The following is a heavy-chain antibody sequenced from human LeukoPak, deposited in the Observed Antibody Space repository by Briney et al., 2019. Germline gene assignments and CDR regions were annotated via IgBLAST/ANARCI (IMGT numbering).Heavy chain of an antibody. D-gene: IGHD1-1*01. CDR2: IYTSGST. Sequence: SETLSLTCTVSGGSISSGSYYWSWIRQPAGKGLEWIGRIYTSGSTNYNPSLKSRVTISVDTSKNQFSLKLSSVTAADTAVYYRARGRYNWNDVWVFDYWGQGTLVTVSS. V-gene: IGHV4-61*02. CDR3: ARGRYNWNDVWVFDY. J-gene: IGHJ4*02. CDR1: GGSISSGSYY.